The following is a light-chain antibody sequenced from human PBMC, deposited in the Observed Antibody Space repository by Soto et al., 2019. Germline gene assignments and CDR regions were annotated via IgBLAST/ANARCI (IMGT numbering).Light chain of an antibody. Sequence: QAVVTQPPSASGTPGQKVTISCSGSRSNIGSNYVYWYQQLPGTAPKLLISRNNQRPSGVPDRVSGSKSGTSASLAISGLRSEDEADYYCVTWDDSLSAVVFGGGTKLTVL. V-gene: IGLV1-47*01. CDR1: RSNIGSNY. J-gene: IGLJ2*01. CDR2: RNN. CDR3: VTWDDSLSAVV.